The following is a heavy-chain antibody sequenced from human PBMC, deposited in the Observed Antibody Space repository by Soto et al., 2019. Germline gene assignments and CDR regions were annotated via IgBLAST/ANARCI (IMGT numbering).Heavy chain of an antibody. CDR3: ARDRDNWNDSGWLDS. J-gene: IGHJ5*01. CDR2: ITANNGNT. V-gene: IGHV1-18*01. CDR1: GYTFTSYG. D-gene: IGHD1-1*01. Sequence: ASVKVSCKASGYTFTSYGISWVRQAPGQGLEWMGWITANNGNTNYPQKFQGRVTMTTDTSTSTAYMELRSLRSDDTAVYYCARDRDNWNDSGWLDSWGQGTLVTVSS.